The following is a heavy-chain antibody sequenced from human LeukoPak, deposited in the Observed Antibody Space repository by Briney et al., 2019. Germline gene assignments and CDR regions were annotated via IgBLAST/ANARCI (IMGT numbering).Heavy chain of an antibody. Sequence: SSVNVSCQASGGIFSSYAINWVRQAPGQGRAWMGGIIPIFGTANKAQKFQGRVTITADESTSTDYMELSSLRSEDTAVYYCARFYCSGARWGQGTLVTVSS. CDR2: IIPIFGTA. CDR1: GGIFSSYA. V-gene: IGHV1-69*01. J-gene: IGHJ4*02. D-gene: IGHD3-10*01. CDR3: ARFYCSGAR.